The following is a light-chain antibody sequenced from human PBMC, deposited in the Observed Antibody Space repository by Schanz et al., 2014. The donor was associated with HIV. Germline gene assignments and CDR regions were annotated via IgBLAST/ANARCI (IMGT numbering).Light chain of an antibody. CDR1: SSNFRSNA. Sequence: QSVLTQPPSASGTPGQRVTISCSGSSSNFRSNAVNWYQQLPGTAPKLLIYSNNQRPSGVPDRFSGSESGTSASLAISGLQSEEEADYYCQSYDSGLRGWVFGGGTKLTVL. CDR2: SNN. V-gene: IGLV1-44*01. CDR3: QSYDSGLRGWV. J-gene: IGLJ3*02.